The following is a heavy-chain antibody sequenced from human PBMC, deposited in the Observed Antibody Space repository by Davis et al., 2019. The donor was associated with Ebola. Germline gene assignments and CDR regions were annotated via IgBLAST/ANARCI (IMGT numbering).Heavy chain of an antibody. CDR3: ARGSGRYYYGMDV. CDR1: GFTFSSYA. Sequence: GGSLRLSCAASGFTFSSYAMHCVRQAPGKGLEWVAVISYDGSNKYYADSVKGRFTISRDNSKNTLYLQMNSLRAEDTAVYYCARGSGRYYYGMDVWGQGTTVTVSS. V-gene: IGHV3-30-3*01. J-gene: IGHJ6*02. D-gene: IGHD3-3*01. CDR2: ISYDGSNK.